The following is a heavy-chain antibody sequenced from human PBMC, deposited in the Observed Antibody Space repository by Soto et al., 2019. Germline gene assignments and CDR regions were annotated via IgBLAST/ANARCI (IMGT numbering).Heavy chain of an antibody. Sequence: NPSATLSLTCSIFRDSLKNPICAWIPQSHGKGLEWVGNIYASESTNKSTTLKSRFSMTVATPKTLFSLKINSFTPADTAVYYCARSSMVPVDYFDFWGQGTVVS. CDR3: ARSSMVPVDYFDF. D-gene: IGHD3-10*01. V-gene: IGHV4-59*11. CDR1: RDSLKNPI. J-gene: IGHJ4*02. CDR2: IYASEST.